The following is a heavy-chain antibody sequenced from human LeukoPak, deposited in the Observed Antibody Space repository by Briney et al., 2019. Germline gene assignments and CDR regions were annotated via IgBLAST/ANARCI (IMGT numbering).Heavy chain of an antibody. CDR1: GFTFSSYG. J-gene: IGHJ4*02. V-gene: IGHV3-23*01. Sequence: GGSLRPSCAASGFTFSSYGMSWVRQAPGKGLEWVSAISGSGGSTYYADSVKGRFTISRDNSKNTLYLQMNSLRAEDTAVYYCAKDLVREFVVVVAATPSVWGQGTLVTVSS. CDR2: ISGSGGST. D-gene: IGHD2-15*01. CDR3: AKDLVREFVVVVAATPSV.